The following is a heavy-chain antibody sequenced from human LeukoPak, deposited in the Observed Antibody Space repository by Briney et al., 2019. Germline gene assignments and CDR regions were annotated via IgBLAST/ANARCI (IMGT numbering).Heavy chain of an antibody. Sequence: QTLSLTCTVSGGSISSGGYYWSWIRQHPGKGLEWIGYIYYSGSTYYNPSLKSRVTISVDTSKNQFSLKLSSVTAADTAVYYCARDTGITMTLDYWGQGTLVTVSS. V-gene: IGHV4-31*03. J-gene: IGHJ4*02. CDR1: GGSISSGGYY. CDR3: ARDTGITMTLDY. D-gene: IGHD3-22*01. CDR2: IYYSGST.